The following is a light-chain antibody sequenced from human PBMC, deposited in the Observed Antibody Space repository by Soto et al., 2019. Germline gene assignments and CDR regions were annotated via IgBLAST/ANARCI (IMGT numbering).Light chain of an antibody. Sequence: DIQMTQSPSTLSGSVGDRVTITCRASQTISSLLAWYQQKPGKAPKLLIYKASTLKSGVPSRFSGSGSGTDFTLTISRLEPEDFAVYFCQQYSNSLPWTFGRGTKVDIK. V-gene: IGKV1-5*03. CDR1: QTISSL. CDR3: QQYSNSLPWT. J-gene: IGKJ1*01. CDR2: KAS.